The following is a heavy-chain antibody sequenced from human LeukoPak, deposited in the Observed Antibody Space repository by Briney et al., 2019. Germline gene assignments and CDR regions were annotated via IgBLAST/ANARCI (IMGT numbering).Heavy chain of an antibody. CDR3: ARMIVGAFVDY. V-gene: IGHV4-61*02. CDR2: IYTSGST. D-gene: IGHD1-26*01. Sequence: PSETLSLTCTVSGGSISSGSYYWSWIRQPAGKGLEWIGRIYTSGSTNYNPSLKSRVTISVDTSKNQFSLKLSSVTAADTAVYYCARMIVGAFVDYWGQGTLVTVSS. J-gene: IGHJ4*02. CDR1: GGSISSGSYY.